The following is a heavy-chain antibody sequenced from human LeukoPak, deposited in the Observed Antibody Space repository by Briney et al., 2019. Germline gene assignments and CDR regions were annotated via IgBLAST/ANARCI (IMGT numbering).Heavy chain of an antibody. CDR1: GFTFSSYD. V-gene: IGHV3-13*01. D-gene: IGHD3-10*02. Sequence: PGGSLRLSCAASGFTFSSYDMHWVRHATGKGLEWVSAIGTAGDTYYPGSVKGRFTISRENAKNSLYLQMNSLRAGDTAVYYCARGNVYLTDALDIWGQGTMVTVSS. CDR2: IGTAGDT. CDR3: ARGNVYLTDALDI. J-gene: IGHJ3*02.